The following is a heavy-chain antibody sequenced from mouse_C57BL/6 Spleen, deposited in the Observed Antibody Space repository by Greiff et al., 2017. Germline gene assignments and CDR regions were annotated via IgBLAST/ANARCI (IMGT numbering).Heavy chain of an antibody. J-gene: IGHJ2*01. V-gene: IGHV1-81*01. CDR2: IYPRSGNT. D-gene: IGHD2-1*01. CDR1: GYTFTCYG. CDR3: ARKGGYGNLFDY. Sequence: QVQLQQSGAELARPGASVKLSCKASGYTFTCYGISWVKQRTGQGLEWIGEIYPRSGNTYYNEKFQGKATLTADKSSSTAYMELRSLTSEDSAVYFCARKGGYGNLFDYWGQGTTRTVSS.